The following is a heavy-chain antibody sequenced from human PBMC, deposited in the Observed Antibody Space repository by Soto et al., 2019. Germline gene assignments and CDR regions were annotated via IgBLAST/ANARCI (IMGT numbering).Heavy chain of an antibody. CDR3: ARDYARVDDAFDI. Sequence: NPSETLSLTCAVYGGSFSGYYWSWIRQPPGKGLEWIGEINHSGSTNYNPSLKSRVTISVDTSKNQFSLKLSSVTAADTAVYYCARDYARVDDAFDIWGQGTMVTVS. CDR1: GGSFSGYY. J-gene: IGHJ3*02. D-gene: IGHD4-17*01. CDR2: INHSGST. V-gene: IGHV4-34*01.